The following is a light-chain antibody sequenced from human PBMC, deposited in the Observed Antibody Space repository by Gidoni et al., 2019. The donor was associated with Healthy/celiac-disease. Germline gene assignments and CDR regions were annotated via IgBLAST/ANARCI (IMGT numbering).Light chain of an antibody. CDR3: QQRSNWLTWT. Sequence: EIVLTQSPATLSLSPGERATLSCRASQRVSSYLAWYQQKPGQAPRLLIYDASNRATGIPARFSGSWSGTDFTLTISSLEPEDFAVYYCQQRSNWLTWTFGQGTKVEIK. V-gene: IGKV3-11*01. J-gene: IGKJ1*01. CDR2: DAS. CDR1: QRVSSY.